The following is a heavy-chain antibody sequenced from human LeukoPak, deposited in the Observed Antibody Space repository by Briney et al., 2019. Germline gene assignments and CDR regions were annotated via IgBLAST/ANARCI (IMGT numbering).Heavy chain of an antibody. CDR2: IIPIFGTA. CDR1: GGTFSSYA. CDR3: ARNIRETGTFEY. J-gene: IGHJ4*02. V-gene: IGHV1-69*13. Sequence: SVKVSCKASGGTFSSYAISWVRQAPGQGLEWMGGIIPIFGTANYAQKFQGRVTITADESTSTAYMELSSLRSEDTAVYYCARNIRETGTFEYWGQGTLVTVSS. D-gene: IGHD1-26*01.